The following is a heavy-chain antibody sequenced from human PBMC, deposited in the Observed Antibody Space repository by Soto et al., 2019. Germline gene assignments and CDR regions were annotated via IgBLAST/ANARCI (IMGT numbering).Heavy chain of an antibody. CDR2: MNPNSGNT. D-gene: IGHD1-26*01. CDR1: GYTFTSYD. J-gene: IGHJ5*02. CDR3: ARGRAGGNLPRAWNWFDP. V-gene: IGHV1-8*01. Sequence: QVQLVQSGAEVKKPGASVKVSCKASGYTFTSYDINWVRQATGQGLEWMGWMNPNSGNTGYAQKLQGRVTLTRNTSISTAYMERSSLRSEDTAVYYCARGRAGGNLPRAWNWFDPWGQGTLVTVSS.